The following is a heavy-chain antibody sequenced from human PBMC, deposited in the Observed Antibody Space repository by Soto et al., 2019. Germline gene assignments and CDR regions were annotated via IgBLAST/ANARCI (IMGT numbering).Heavy chain of an antibody. V-gene: IGHV4-30-2*01. J-gene: IGHJ4*02. Sequence: QLQLQESGSGLVKPSQTLSLTCAVSGGSISSGGYSWSWIRQPPGKGLEWIGYIYHSGSTYYNPSIKGRVTISVDRSKNQFSLKMSSVTAADTAVYYCASAGGLGAVAADYGGQGTLVTVSS. CDR2: IYHSGST. CDR1: GGSISSGGYS. D-gene: IGHD6-19*01. CDR3: ASAGGLGAVAADY.